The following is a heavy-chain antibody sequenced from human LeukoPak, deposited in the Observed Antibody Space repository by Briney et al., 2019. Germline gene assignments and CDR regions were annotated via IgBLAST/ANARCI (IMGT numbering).Heavy chain of an antibody. D-gene: IGHD3-10*01. J-gene: IGHJ4*02. CDR2: IYYSGST. CDR3: ARRYGSGFDY. Sequence: PSETLSLTCTVSGGSISSGGYSWSWIRQHPGKGLEWIGYIYYSGSTYYNPSLKGRVTISVDTSKNQFSLKLRSVTAADTAVYYCARRYGSGFDYWGQGTLVTVSS. CDR1: GGSISSGGYS. V-gene: IGHV4-31*03.